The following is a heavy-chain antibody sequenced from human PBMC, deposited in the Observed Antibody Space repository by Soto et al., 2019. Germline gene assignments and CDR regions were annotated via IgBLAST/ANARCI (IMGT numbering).Heavy chain of an antibody. V-gene: IGHV4-59*08. J-gene: IGHJ6*02. D-gene: IGHD3-22*01. Sequence: SETLSLTCTVSGGSISSYYWSWIRQPPGKGLEWIGNFYYSGSTNYNPSLKSRVTISVETSKSQFSLKLSSVTAADTAVYYCAGGDYYHSSGYYFYYYTMDVWGQGTTVTV. CDR3: AGGDYYHSSGYYFYYYTMDV. CDR2: FYYSGST. CDR1: GGSISSYY.